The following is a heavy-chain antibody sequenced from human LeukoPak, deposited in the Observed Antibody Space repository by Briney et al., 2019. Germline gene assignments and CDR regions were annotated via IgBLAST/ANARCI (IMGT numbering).Heavy chain of an antibody. CDR1: GFTFTSYS. CDR3: ARDYYGDYYFDY. V-gene: IGHV3-48*02. D-gene: IGHD4-17*01. CDR2: ISSSSSSI. J-gene: IGHJ4*02. Sequence: GGYLRLSCAAAGFTFTSYSLNWVRQAPGKGLEWVSYISSSSSSIYYADSVKGRFTISRDNAKSSLYLQMNSLRDEDTAVYYCARDYYGDYYFDYWGQGSLVTVSS.